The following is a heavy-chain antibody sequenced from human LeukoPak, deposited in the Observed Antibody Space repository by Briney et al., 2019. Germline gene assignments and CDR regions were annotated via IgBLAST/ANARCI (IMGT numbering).Heavy chain of an antibody. CDR3: AKKGYAGSGTYSYYFDY. CDR2: IKQDGSEK. CDR1: GFTFSIYW. Sequence: GGSLRLSCAASGFTFSIYWMSWVRQAPGKGLEWVANIKQDGSEKYYVDSVKGRFTISRDNAKNSLYLQMNSLRAEDTAVYYCAKKGYAGSGTYSYYFDYWGQGALVTVSS. V-gene: IGHV3-7*01. D-gene: IGHD3-10*01. J-gene: IGHJ4*02.